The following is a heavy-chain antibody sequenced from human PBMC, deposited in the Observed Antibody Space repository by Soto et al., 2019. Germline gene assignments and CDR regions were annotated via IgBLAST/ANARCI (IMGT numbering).Heavy chain of an antibody. CDR1: GYTFTDNY. CDR2: LNPNSGAT. J-gene: IGHJ4*02. CDR3: ARQSCGSTSCFYDY. Sequence: GASVKVSCKTSGYTFTDNYIYWIRQAPGQGLEWMGWLNPNSGATDFAQRFQGRVTLTSDTSISTAYMELNRLTSDDTAVFYCARQSCGSTSCFYDYWGPGTLVTVSS. D-gene: IGHD2-2*01. V-gene: IGHV1-2*02.